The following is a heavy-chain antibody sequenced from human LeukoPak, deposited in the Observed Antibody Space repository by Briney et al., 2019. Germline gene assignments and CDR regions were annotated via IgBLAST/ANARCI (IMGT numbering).Heavy chain of an antibody. D-gene: IGHD5-12*01. CDR3: AKHRDRVATTGVDY. CDR1: GFTFSSYG. Sequence: GGSLRLSCAASGFTFSSYGMSWVRQAPGKGLEWVSAISDSGGSTYYADSVKGRFTISRDNSKNTLYLQMNSLRAEDTAVYYCAKHRDRVATTGVDYWGQGTLVTVSS. V-gene: IGHV3-23*01. CDR2: ISDSGGST. J-gene: IGHJ4*02.